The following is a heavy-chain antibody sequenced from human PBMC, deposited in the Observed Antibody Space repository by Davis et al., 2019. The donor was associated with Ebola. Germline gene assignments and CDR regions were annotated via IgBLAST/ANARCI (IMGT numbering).Heavy chain of an antibody. CDR2: IYYSGST. D-gene: IGHD3-10*01. Sequence: MPSETLSLTCTASGGSISSYYWSWIRQPPGKGLEWIGYIYYSGSTNYNPSLKSRVTISVETSKNQFALKLSSVTAADTAVYDCARGGSGGYGMDVWGQGTTVTVSS. J-gene: IGHJ6*02. V-gene: IGHV4-59*01. CDR1: GGSISSYY. CDR3: ARGGSGGYGMDV.